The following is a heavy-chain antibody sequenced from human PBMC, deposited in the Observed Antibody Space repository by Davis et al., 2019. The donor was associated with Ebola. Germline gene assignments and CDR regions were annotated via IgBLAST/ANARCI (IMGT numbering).Heavy chain of an antibody. Sequence: GGSLRLSCAASGFTFSTYYITWVRQAPGKGLEWVATIPHVGSEKYYVDSVKGRFTSSRDNAKNSLYLRMNSLRVEDTALYHCARVNAVTGYSRFDPWGQGTLVTVSS. CDR1: GFTFSTYY. CDR2: IPHVGSEK. V-gene: IGHV3-7*03. CDR3: ARVNAVTGYSRFDP. J-gene: IGHJ5*02. D-gene: IGHD3-9*01.